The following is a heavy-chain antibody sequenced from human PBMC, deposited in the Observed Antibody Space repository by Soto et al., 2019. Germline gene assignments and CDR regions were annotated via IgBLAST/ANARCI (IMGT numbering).Heavy chain of an antibody. D-gene: IGHD2-15*01. J-gene: IGHJ4*02. CDR1: GYTFTNFG. CDR2: ISAYNGNT. Sequence: QVQLVQSGAEVKKPGASVKVSCKASGYTFTNFGISWVRQAPGQGLEWMGWISAYNGNTNYAQKFQVSVTMTTHTSTSTAYMELSILRSYDSPVYYCSSAATPIAYWHQGTLVTFSS. CDR3: SSAATPIAY. V-gene: IGHV1-18*01.